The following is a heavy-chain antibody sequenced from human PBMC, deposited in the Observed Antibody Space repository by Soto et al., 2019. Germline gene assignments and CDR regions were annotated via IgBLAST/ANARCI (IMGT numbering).Heavy chain of an antibody. J-gene: IGHJ4*02. CDR3: AKDRGGDCPDNNCSLGVDY. Sequence: GGSRRLSCEGSGFTFSSYGMHWVRQAPGKGVECVAVISDTGSSHYYAASVEGRFTISRENSKNTLSLHMDRLRVEDTAVYYCAKDRGGDCPDNNCSLGVDYWDQG. CDR2: ISDTGSSH. CDR1: GFTFSSYG. D-gene: IGHD1-1*01. V-gene: IGHV3-30*18.